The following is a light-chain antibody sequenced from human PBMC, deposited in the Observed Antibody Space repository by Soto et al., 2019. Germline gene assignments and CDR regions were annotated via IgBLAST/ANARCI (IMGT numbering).Light chain of an antibody. CDR1: QSVLSYSNINNY. CDR3: HQYYSTPYT. Sequence: DIVMTQSPDSLAVSLGERATINCKSSQSVLSYSNINNYLAWFQQKPGQPPELLIYWASTRESGVPDRFSGSGSGTDFTLTISSLQAEDVAVYYCHQYYSTPYTFGQGTKLEIK. CDR2: WAS. V-gene: IGKV4-1*01. J-gene: IGKJ2*01.